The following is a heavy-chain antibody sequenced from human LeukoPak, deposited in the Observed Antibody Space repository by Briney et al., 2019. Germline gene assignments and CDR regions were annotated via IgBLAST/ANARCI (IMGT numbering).Heavy chain of an antibody. J-gene: IGHJ4*02. CDR1: GSPISRYY. CDR2: IYHSGST. Sequence: PSDTLSLPRTVSGSPISRYYWRCHPHPPGKGREAIGYIYHSGSTNHSPSLKSRVTMSLDTSKPQFCLNLSSVTAADTAVYYCARDRPYYFGSGTYYDGFDSWGQGTLVTVSS. V-gene: IGHV4-59*01. D-gene: IGHD3-10*01. CDR3: ARDRPYYFGSGTYYDGFDS.